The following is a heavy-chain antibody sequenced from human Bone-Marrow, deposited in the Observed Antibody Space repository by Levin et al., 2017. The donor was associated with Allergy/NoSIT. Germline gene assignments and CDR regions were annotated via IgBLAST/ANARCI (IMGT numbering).Heavy chain of an antibody. CDR3: ASQPPDRRVQHTY. J-gene: IGHJ4*02. Sequence: ASVKVSCKASGGTFSSYAISWVRQAPGQGLEWMGGIIPIFGTANYAQKFQGRVTITADESTSTAYMELSSLRSEDTAVYYCASQPPDRRVQHTYWGQGTLVTVSS. D-gene: IGHD2-21*01. CDR1: GGTFSSYA. CDR2: IIPIFGTA. V-gene: IGHV1-69*13.